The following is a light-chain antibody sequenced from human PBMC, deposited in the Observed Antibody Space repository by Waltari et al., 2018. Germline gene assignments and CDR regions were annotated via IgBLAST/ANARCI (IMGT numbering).Light chain of an antibody. V-gene: IGKV1-39*01. CDR2: AAS. CDR3: QQGYSYWYT. Sequence: DIQMTQSPSYLSASVGDRVTITCRASQSISSYLNWYQEKPGKAPRLLIYAASSLQSGVPSRFSGSGSRTDFTLTISSLQPEDFATYYCQQGYSYWYTFGQGTKLEIK. J-gene: IGKJ2*01. CDR1: QSISSY.